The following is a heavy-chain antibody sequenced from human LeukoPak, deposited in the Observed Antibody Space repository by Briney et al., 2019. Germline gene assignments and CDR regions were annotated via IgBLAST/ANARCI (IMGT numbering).Heavy chain of an antibody. D-gene: IGHD3-16*01. J-gene: IGHJ4*02. CDR2: ISKDGRKN. Sequence: GRSLTLSCAASGFSFSTSGVHWVRQAPAKGLEWMAVISKDGRKNHYADSVKGRFTISRDNSKRTLFLQMSSLRPEDTGIYYCARDLLDYGTAYYDVGIFDSWGQGTRVTVSS. CDR3: ARDLLDYGTAYYDVGIFDS. V-gene: IGHV3-30*04. CDR1: GFSFSTSG.